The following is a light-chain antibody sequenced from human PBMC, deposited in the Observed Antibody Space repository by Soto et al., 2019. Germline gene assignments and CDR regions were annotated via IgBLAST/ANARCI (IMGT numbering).Light chain of an antibody. CDR1: QSVSTN. J-gene: IGKJ4*01. CDR3: QQRSDWLT. CDR2: GAS. V-gene: IGKV3-11*01. Sequence: EIVLTQSPGTLSLSPGERATLSCRASQSVSTNVAWYQQKPGQAPRLLIYGASSRATGIPDRFSGSGSGTDFTLTISSLEPEDFAVYYCQQRSDWLTFGGGTKGDIK.